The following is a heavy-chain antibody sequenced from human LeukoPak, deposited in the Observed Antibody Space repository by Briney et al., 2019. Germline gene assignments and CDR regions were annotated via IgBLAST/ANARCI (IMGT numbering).Heavy chain of an antibody. Sequence: GGTLRLSCAASGFTFSSYGMHWVRQAQGKGLEWVAFIRYDGSNKYYADSVKGRFTISRDNSKNTLYLQMNSLRAEDTAVYYCAKSGGYCSSTSCSYYYYMDVWGKGTTVTVPS. D-gene: IGHD2-2*01. V-gene: IGHV3-30*02. CDR2: IRYDGSNK. J-gene: IGHJ6*03. CDR1: GFTFSSYG. CDR3: AKSGGYCSSTSCSYYYYMDV.